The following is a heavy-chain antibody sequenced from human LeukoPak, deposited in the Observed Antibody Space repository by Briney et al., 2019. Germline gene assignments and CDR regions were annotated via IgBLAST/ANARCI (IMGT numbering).Heavy chain of an antibody. J-gene: IGHJ4*02. CDR3: ARGGQPLLYYFDY. D-gene: IGHD2-21*02. V-gene: IGHV4-34*01. Sequence: KASETLSLTCAVYGGSFSGYYWSWIRQPPGKGLEWIGEINHSGSTNYNPSLKSRVTISVDTSKNQFSLKLSSVTAADTAVYYCARGGQPLLYYFDYWGQGTLVTVSS. CDR1: GGSFSGYY. CDR2: INHSGST.